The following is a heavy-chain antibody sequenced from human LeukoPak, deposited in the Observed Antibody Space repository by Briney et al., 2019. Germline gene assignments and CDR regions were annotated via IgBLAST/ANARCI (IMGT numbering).Heavy chain of an antibody. Sequence: ASVKVSCKASGYTFTGYYMHWVRQAPGQGLEWMGWINPNSGGTNYAQKFQGRVTMTRDTSISTAYMELSRLRFDDTAVYYCARSPDILTGEKFDYWGQGTLVTVSS. J-gene: IGHJ4*02. CDR3: ARSPDILTGEKFDY. CDR1: GYTFTGYY. D-gene: IGHD3-9*01. CDR2: INPNSGGT. V-gene: IGHV1-2*02.